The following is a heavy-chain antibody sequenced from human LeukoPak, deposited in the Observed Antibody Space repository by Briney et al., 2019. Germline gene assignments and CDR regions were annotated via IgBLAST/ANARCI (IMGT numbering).Heavy chain of an antibody. Sequence: PGGSLRLSCAASGFTFSSYSMNWVRQAPGKGLEWVSSISSSSSYIYYADSVKGRFTISRDNAKNSLYLQMNSLRAEDTVVYYCARGEGYSSFYDYWGQGTLVTVSS. CDR2: ISSSSSYI. CDR1: GFTFSSYS. V-gene: IGHV3-21*01. CDR3: ARGEGYSSFYDY. D-gene: IGHD6-13*01. J-gene: IGHJ4*02.